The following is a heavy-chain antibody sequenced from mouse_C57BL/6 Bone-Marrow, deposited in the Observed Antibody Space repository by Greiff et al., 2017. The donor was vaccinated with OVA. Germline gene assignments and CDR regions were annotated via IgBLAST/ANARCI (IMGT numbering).Heavy chain of an antibody. D-gene: IGHD3-1*01. V-gene: IGHV1-69*01. CDR1: GYTFTSYW. Sequence: QVQLQQPGAELVMPGASVKLSCKASGYTFTSYWMHWVKQRPGQGLEWIGEIDPSDSYTNYNQKFKGKSTLTVDKSSSTAYMQLSSLTSEDSAVYYCARIGGSPFAYWGQGTLVTVSA. CDR3: ARIGGSPFAY. CDR2: IDPSDSYT. J-gene: IGHJ3*01.